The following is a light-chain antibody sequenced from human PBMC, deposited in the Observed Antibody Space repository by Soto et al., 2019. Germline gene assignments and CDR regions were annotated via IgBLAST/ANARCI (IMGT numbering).Light chain of an antibody. V-gene: IGKV3-20*01. CDR2: GAS. CDR1: QSVSSEY. J-gene: IGKJ1*01. Sequence: EIVLTQSPGTLSLSPGERATLSCRASQSVSSEYLAWYQQKPGQGPRPLMYGASNRATGIPDRFSGSGSGTDFTLTISRLEPEDFAVYYCQQYDSQPRTFGQVTNLEIK. CDR3: QQYDSQPRT.